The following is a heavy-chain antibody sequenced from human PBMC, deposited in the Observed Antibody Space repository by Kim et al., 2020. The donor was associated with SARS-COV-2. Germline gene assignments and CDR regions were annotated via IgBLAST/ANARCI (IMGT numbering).Heavy chain of an antibody. CDR2: ISSSSSTI. CDR1: GFTFSSYS. J-gene: IGHJ4*02. V-gene: IGHV3-48*02. D-gene: IGHD3-16*01. CDR3: ARDRNGDYVWGRTYYFDY. Sequence: GGSLRLSCAASGFTFSSYSMNWVRQAPGKGLEWVSYISSSSSTIYYADSVKGRFTISRDNAKNSLYLQMNSLRDEDTAVYYCARDRNGDYVWGRTYYFDYWGQGTLVTVSS.